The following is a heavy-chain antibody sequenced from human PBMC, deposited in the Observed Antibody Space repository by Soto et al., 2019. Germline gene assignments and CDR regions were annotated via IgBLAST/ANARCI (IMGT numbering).Heavy chain of an antibody. CDR1: GGTFSSYS. V-gene: IGHV1-69*13. CDR2: IIPIFGTA. J-gene: IGHJ6*02. D-gene: IGHD3-10*01. Sequence: ASVNVSCNASGGTFSSYSGSWVRQAPGQGLEWMGGIIPIFGTANYAQKFQGRVTITADESTSTAYMELSSLRSEDTAVYYCARVYGSGSYYNIYYYYYGIDVWGQGTTVTVSS. CDR3: ARVYGSGSYYNIYYYYYGIDV.